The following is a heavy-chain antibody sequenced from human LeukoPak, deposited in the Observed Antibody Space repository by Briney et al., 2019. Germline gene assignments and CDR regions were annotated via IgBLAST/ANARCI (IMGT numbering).Heavy chain of an antibody. Sequence: GASVKVSCKASGYTFTSYYMHWVRQAPGQGLEWMGGIIPIFGTANYAQKFQGRVTITADKSTSTAYMELSSLRSEDTAVYYCARTPMVRGVIGGYYFDYWGQGTLVTVSS. D-gene: IGHD3-10*01. CDR1: GYTFTSYY. V-gene: IGHV1-69*06. CDR3: ARTPMVRGVIGGYYFDY. J-gene: IGHJ4*02. CDR2: IIPIFGTA.